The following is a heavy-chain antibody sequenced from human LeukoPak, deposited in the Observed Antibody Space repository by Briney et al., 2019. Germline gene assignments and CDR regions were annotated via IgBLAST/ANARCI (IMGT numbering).Heavy chain of an antibody. Sequence: ASVKVSCTASGYTFTDYYLHWVRQAPGQGLEWMGWINAKNGGTEYAQKFQGRVTLTRDTSISTAYMVLTSLRYADTAVYYCARVTSGTYHYWGQGTLVTISS. CDR2: INAKNGGT. CDR1: GYTFTDYY. D-gene: IGHD1-26*01. V-gene: IGHV1-2*02. J-gene: IGHJ4*02. CDR3: ARVTSGTYHY.